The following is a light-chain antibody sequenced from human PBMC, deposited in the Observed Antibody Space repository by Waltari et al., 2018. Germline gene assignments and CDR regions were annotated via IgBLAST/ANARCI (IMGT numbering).Light chain of an antibody. CDR1: QNINTF. Sequence: VVLTQSPATLSLSAGEGATLSCRASQNINTFLAWYQQKPGQAPRLLIYDASYRATGVPVRFSGGGSGTDFTLTISSLEPEDFAVYYCQQRAVWPPNFGGGTKVEIK. V-gene: IGKV3-11*01. CDR3: QQRAVWPPN. CDR2: DAS. J-gene: IGKJ4*01.